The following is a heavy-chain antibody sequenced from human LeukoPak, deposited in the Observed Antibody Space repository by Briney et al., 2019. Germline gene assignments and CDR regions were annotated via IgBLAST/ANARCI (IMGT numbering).Heavy chain of an antibody. Sequence: SVKVSCKASGGTFSSYAISWVRQAPGQGLEWMGGIIPIFGTANYAQKFQGRVTITADESTSTAYMELSSLRSEDTAVYYCARDAHHDCSNPYNWFDPWGQGTLVTVSS. D-gene: IGHD4-11*01. CDR3: ARDAHHDCSNPYNWFDP. CDR2: IIPIFGTA. J-gene: IGHJ5*02. CDR1: GGTFSSYA. V-gene: IGHV1-69*13.